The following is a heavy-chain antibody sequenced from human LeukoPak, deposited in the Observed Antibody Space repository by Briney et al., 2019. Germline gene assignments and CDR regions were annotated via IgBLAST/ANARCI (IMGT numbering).Heavy chain of an antibody. CDR3: ARDLFVDGSGSFDY. J-gene: IGHJ4*02. D-gene: IGHD3-10*01. Sequence: GGSLRLSCAASGFTFSSYAMTWVRQAPGKGLEWVSAISGGGGSTYYADSVKSRFTISRDNSKNTLYLQMNSLRAEDTAVYYRARDLFVDGSGSFDYWGQGTLVTVSS. CDR2: ISGGGGST. V-gene: IGHV3-23*01. CDR1: GFTFSSYA.